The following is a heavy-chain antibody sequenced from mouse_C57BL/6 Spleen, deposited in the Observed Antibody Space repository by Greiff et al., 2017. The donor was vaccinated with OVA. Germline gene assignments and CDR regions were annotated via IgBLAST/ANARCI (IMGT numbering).Heavy chain of an antibody. CDR3: ARDSSGTGAMDY. Sequence: VKLMESGAELVRPGASVKLSCKASGYTFTDYYINWVKQRPGQGLEWIARIYPGSGNTYYNEKFKGKATLTAEKSSSTAYMQLSSLTSEDSAVYFCARDSSGTGAMDYWGQGTSVTVSS. CDR2: IYPGSGNT. CDR1: GYTFTDYY. D-gene: IGHD3-2*02. V-gene: IGHV1-76*01. J-gene: IGHJ4*01.